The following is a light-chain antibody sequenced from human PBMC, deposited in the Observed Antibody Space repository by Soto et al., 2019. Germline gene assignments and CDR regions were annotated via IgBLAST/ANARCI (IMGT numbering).Light chain of an antibody. Sequence: DIQLTQSPSFLSASVGDRVTITCRASQGINDYLAWYRQKPGKAPKLLIYAASTLQSEDPSRFSGSASGAEFTLTISSLQPEDFAPYYCRQFNTYPLTFGGGTKVEVK. CDR3: RQFNTYPLT. J-gene: IGKJ4*01. CDR1: QGINDY. CDR2: AAS. V-gene: IGKV1-9*01.